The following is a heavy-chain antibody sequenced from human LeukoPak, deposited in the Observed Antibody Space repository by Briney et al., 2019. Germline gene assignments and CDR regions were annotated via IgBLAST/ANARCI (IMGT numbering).Heavy chain of an antibody. V-gene: IGHV3-23*01. CDR1: GISLSNYA. Sequence: GGSLRLSCVVSGISLSNYAMTWVRQAPGKWLEWVPYISERGGSTTYADSVKGRFTISRDTSLNTLYLQMNNLRAEDTAVYFCAKRGVVIRGILVIGYHQEAYHYDFWGQGVLVTVSS. D-gene: IGHD3-10*01. J-gene: IGHJ4*02. CDR2: ISERGGST. CDR3: AKRGVVIRGILVIGYHQEAYHYDF.